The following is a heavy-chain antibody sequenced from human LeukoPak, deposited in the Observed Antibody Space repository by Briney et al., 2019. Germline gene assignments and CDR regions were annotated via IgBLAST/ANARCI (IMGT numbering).Heavy chain of an antibody. J-gene: IGHJ4*02. Sequence: ASVKVSCKASGYTFTGYYMHWVRHAPGQGLEWMGWINPNSGGTNYAQKFQARVTMTRDTSISTAYMELSRLRSDDTAVYYCARGPGRGYFNNFDYWGQGTLVTVSS. V-gene: IGHV1-2*02. CDR1: GYTFTGYY. CDR3: ARGPGRGYFNNFDY. D-gene: IGHD3-9*01. CDR2: INPNSGGT.